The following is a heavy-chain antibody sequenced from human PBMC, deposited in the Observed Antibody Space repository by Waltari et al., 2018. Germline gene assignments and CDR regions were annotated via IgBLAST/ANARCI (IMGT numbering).Heavy chain of an antibody. V-gene: IGHV1-69*05. CDR2: IIPILGTA. Sequence: QVQLVQSGAEVKKPGSSVKVSCKASGGTFSSYAISWVRQAPGQGLEWMGGIIPILGTANYAQKFQGRVTITTDESTSTAYMELSSLRSEDTAVYYCATIYSGSYRDYWYFDLWGRGTLVTVSS. CDR3: ATIYSGSYRDYWYFDL. D-gene: IGHD1-26*01. J-gene: IGHJ2*01. CDR1: GGTFSSYA.